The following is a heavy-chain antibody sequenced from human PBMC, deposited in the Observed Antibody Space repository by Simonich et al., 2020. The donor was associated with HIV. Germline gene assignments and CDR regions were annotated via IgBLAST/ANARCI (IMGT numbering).Heavy chain of an antibody. CDR1: GFTFNSYW. D-gene: IGHD2-15*01. Sequence: VQLVESGGGLVQPGGSLRLSCAVSGFTFNSYWMSWVRQAPGKGLEWVANKKQDGSEKYHTDSVKGRFTISRDNAKNSLYLQMNSLRAEDTAVYYCARDMLAATPGVDYWGQGTLVTVSS. CDR3: ARDMLAATPGVDY. J-gene: IGHJ4*02. V-gene: IGHV3-7*01. CDR2: KKQDGSEK.